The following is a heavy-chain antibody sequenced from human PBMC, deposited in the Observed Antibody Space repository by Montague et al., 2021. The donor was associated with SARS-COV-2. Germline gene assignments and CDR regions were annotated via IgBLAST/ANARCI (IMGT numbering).Heavy chain of an antibody. Sequence: SETLSLTCAVSGVSITSTNWWSLVRQPPGKGLEWIGEISYRGIATYNPSLKSRATISMDRSRNLFSLKLSSVTAADTAIYYCAGKVLTVPADYWGQGTLVTAS. CDR1: GVSITSTNW. CDR2: ISYRGIA. J-gene: IGHJ4*02. V-gene: IGHV4-4*02. D-gene: IGHD4-11*01. CDR3: AGKVLTVPADY.